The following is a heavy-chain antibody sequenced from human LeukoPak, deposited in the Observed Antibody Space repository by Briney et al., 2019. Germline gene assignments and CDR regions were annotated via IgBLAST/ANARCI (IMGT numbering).Heavy chain of an antibody. CDR2: ISYDGSNK. CDR3: ARDSIFGVVEYYYGMDV. CDR1: GFTFSSYG. Sequence: GRSLRLSCAASGFTFSSYGMHWVRQAPGKGLEWVAVISYDGSNKYYADSVKGRFTISRDNSKNTLYLQMNSLRAEDTAVYYCARDSIFGVVEYYYGMDVWGQGTTVTVSS. V-gene: IGHV3-30*03. J-gene: IGHJ6*02. D-gene: IGHD3-3*01.